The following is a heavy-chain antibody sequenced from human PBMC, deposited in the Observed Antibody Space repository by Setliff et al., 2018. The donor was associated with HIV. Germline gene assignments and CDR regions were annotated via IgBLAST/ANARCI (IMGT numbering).Heavy chain of an antibody. CDR3: ARLCIAAAGTRSIPWYFDL. CDR2: IYYSGST. J-gene: IGHJ2*01. Sequence: SETLSLTCTVSGGSISSYYWSWIRQPPGKGLEWIGYIYYSGSTNYNPTLKSRVTTSVDTSKNQFSLKLSSVTAADTAVYYCARLCIAAAGTRSIPWYFDLWGRGTLVTVSS. CDR1: GGSISSYY. V-gene: IGHV4-59*08. D-gene: IGHD6-13*01.